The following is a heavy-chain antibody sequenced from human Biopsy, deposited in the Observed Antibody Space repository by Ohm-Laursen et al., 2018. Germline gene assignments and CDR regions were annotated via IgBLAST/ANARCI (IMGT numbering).Heavy chain of an antibody. CDR3: ARGPYGDNAGAFDV. Sequence: SETLSLTWTVSGVSINTGGYYWTWIRQHPGKGLEWVGEFSHTGTTIYNPSLKSRLTISVDKSKNHFSLRLTSVTAADTATYFCARGPYGDNAGAFDVWGQGTVVTASS. V-gene: IGHV4-34*01. J-gene: IGHJ3*01. CDR1: GVSINTGGYY. D-gene: IGHD4/OR15-4a*01. CDR2: FSHTGTT.